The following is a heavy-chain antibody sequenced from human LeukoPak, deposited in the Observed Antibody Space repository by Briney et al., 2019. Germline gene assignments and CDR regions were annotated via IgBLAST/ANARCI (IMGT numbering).Heavy chain of an antibody. Sequence: GGSLRLSCAASGFTFSSYWMHWVRQAPGKGLEWVAVISYDGSNKYYADSVKGRFTISRDNSKNTLYLQMNSLRAEDTAVYYCARDPTNLVGAYFDYWGQGTLVTVSS. V-gene: IGHV3-30-3*01. CDR1: GFTFSSYW. CDR2: ISYDGSNK. D-gene: IGHD1-26*01. J-gene: IGHJ4*02. CDR3: ARDPTNLVGAYFDY.